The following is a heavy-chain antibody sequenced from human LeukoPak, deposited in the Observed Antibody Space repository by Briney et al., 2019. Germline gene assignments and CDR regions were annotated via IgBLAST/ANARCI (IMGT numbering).Heavy chain of an antibody. D-gene: IGHD2-21*01. CDR2: IKQDGSEK. V-gene: IGHV3-7*01. J-gene: IGHJ4*02. CDR1: GLTFNNYW. Sequence: GGSLRLSCAASGLTFNNYWMNWVRQAPGKGLEWVANIKQDGSEKKYVDSVKGRFTISRDNAKKSLYLQMNSLRAEDTAVYYCARDMSVVPPGDYFDYWGQGTLVTVSS. CDR3: ARDMSVVPPGDYFDY.